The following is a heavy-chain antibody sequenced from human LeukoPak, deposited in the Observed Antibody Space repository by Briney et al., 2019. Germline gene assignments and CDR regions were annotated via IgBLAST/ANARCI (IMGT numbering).Heavy chain of an antibody. CDR1: GGSISSYY. CDR3: ARHVGGSGSYEIDY. Sequence: KPSETLSLTCTVSGGSISSYYWSWIRQPPGKGLEWIGYIYTSGSTNYNPSLKSRVTISVDTSKNQFSLKLSSVTAADTVVYYCARHVGGSGSYEIDYWGQGTLVTVSS. J-gene: IGHJ4*02. CDR2: IYTSGST. D-gene: IGHD3-10*01. V-gene: IGHV4-4*09.